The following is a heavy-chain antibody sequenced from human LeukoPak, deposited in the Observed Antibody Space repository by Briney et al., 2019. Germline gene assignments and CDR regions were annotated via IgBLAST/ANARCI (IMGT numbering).Heavy chain of an antibody. CDR1: GFTFTSYA. CDR3: AKAPYSTSWFYFDS. CDR2: ISGSGGSS. D-gene: IGHD6-13*01. Sequence: GGSLRLSCAASGFTFTSYAMAWVRQAPGKGLERVSGISGSGGSSNYADSVKGRFTISRDSSKNTPYLQMNSLRAEDTALYYCAKAPYSTSWFYFDSWGQGTLVTVSS. V-gene: IGHV3-23*01. J-gene: IGHJ4*02.